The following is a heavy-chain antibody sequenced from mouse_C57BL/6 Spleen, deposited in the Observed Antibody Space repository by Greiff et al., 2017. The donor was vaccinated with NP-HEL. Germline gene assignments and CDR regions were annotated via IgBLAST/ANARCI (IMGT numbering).Heavy chain of an antibody. CDR1: GFHIKNTY. CDR2: IDPANGNT. J-gene: IGHJ3*01. V-gene: IGHV14-3*01. D-gene: IGHD3-2*02. CDR3: ASGTAQATAWCTY. Sequence: VQLKQSVAELVRPGASVKLSCTASGFHIKNTYMHWVQQRPEQGLEWIGRIDPANGNTKYAPKFQGKATITADTSSNTANLPLSSLTSEDTAIYDWASGTAQATAWCTYWGQGTLVTVSA.